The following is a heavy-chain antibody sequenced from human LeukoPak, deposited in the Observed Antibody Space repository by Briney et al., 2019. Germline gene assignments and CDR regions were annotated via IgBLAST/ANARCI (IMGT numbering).Heavy chain of an antibody. CDR1: GYSFTTYW. D-gene: IGHD3-10*01. CDR3: ARQHGSGSYYSRAIDY. J-gene: IGHJ4*02. V-gene: IGHV5-51*01. CDR2: IYPGDSDT. Sequence: GESLKSSCESSGYSFTTYWIGWVRQMPGKGLEWMGIIYPGDSDTGYSPSFQGQVTISADKSISTAYLQWSSLKASDTAMYYCARQHGSGSYYSRAIDYWGQGTLVTVSS.